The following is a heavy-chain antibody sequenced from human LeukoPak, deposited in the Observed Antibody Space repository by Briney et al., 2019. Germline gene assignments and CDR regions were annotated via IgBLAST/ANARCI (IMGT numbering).Heavy chain of an antibody. Sequence: EASVKVSCKASGYTFTGYYMHWVRQAPGQWLEWMGWINSSSGGTNYAQKFQGRVTMTWDTSISTAYMELSRLRSDDTAVYYCARGVGCSSTSCYNFDIWGQGTMVTVSS. CDR1: GYTFTGYY. CDR2: INSSSGGT. D-gene: IGHD2-2*02. V-gene: IGHV1-2*02. CDR3: ARGVGCSSTSCYNFDI. J-gene: IGHJ3*02.